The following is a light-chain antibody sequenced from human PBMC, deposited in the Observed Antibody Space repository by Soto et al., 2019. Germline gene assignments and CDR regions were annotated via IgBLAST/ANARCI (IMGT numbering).Light chain of an antibody. Sequence: QSVLTQPPSVSGAPGQRVTISCTGSSSNIGASYDVNWYQQLPGTAPKLLIYGNSNRPSGVPDRFSGSKSGTSASLAITGLQAEDEADYYCQSYDNSLSGYVFGTGTKLHRP. CDR2: GNS. CDR1: SSNIGASYD. J-gene: IGLJ1*01. CDR3: QSYDNSLSGYV. V-gene: IGLV1-40*01.